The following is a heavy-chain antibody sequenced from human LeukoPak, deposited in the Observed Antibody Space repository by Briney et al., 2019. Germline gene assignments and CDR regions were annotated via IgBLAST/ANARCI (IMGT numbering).Heavy chain of an antibody. CDR3: AKDNRRHYTSGPNPDSLH. J-gene: IGHJ4*02. Sequence: GRSLRLSCAGSGFIFNNYAVHWVRQPPGKGLEWVSGISWNSGSIDYADSVKGRFTISRDNAKNSLYLQMNSLRVEDTAFYYCAKDNRRHYTSGPNPDSLHWGQGALVTVSS. CDR1: GFIFNNYA. V-gene: IGHV3-9*01. CDR2: ISWNSGSI. D-gene: IGHD6-19*01.